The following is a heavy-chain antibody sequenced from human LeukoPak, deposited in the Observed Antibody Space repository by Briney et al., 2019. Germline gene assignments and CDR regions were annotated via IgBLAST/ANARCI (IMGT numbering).Heavy chain of an antibody. J-gene: IGHJ4*02. D-gene: IGHD5-24*01. CDR1: GLTFSSYA. Sequence: GRSLRLSCAASGLTFSSYAMHWVRQAPGKGLEWVAVISYDGSNKYYADSVKGRFTISRDNSKNTLYLQMNSLRAEDTAVYYCARDGGRDGYNWGDYWGQGTLVTVSS. CDR2: ISYDGSNK. V-gene: IGHV3-30-3*01. CDR3: ARDGGRDGYNWGDY.